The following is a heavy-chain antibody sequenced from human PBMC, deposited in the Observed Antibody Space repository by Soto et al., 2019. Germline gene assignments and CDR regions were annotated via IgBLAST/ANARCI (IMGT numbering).Heavy chain of an antibody. CDR1: GYSFTSYW. V-gene: IGHV5-10-1*01. J-gene: IGHJ4*02. CDR3: ARGPAEYYYDSSGYYFGSYYFDY. D-gene: IGHD3-22*01. CDR2: IDPSDSYT. Sequence: PGESLKISCTGSGYSFTSYWISWVRQMPGKGLEWMGRIDPSDSYTNYSPSFQGHVTISADKSISTAYLQWSSLKASDTAMYYCARGPAEYYYDSSGYYFGSYYFDYWGQGALVTVSS.